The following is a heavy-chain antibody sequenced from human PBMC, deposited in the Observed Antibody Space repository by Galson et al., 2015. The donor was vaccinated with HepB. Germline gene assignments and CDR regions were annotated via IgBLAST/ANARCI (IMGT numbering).Heavy chain of an antibody. D-gene: IGHD3-16*01. CDR2: LYSGGTT. V-gene: IGHV3-53*01. Sequence: SLRLSCAASGFTVSSNYMSWVRRAPGKGLEWVSILYSGGTTYYADSVKGRFTISRDNSKNTLHIQMNSLRAEDTALYYCVKRGPNDGGAFDIWGQGTMVTVSS. CDR1: GFTVSSNY. CDR3: VKRGPNDGGAFDI. J-gene: IGHJ3*02.